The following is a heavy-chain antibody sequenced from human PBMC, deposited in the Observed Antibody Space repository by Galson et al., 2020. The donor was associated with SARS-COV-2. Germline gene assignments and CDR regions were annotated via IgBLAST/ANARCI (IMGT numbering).Heavy chain of an antibody. Sequence: SETLSLTCTVSGGSISSSSYYWGWIRQPPGKGLEWIGRIYYSGSTYNNPSLKSRVSISVDTSKNQFSLKLTSVTAADTAVYYCARSQGSSGTTSLDFWGQGTLLTVSS. CDR2: IYYSGST. CDR3: ARSQGSSGTTSLDF. V-gene: IGHV4-39*01. D-gene: IGHD6-13*01. J-gene: IGHJ4*02. CDR1: GGSISSSSYY.